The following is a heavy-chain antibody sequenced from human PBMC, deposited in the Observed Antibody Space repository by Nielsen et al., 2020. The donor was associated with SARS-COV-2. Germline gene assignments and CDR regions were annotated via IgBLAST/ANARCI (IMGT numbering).Heavy chain of an antibody. D-gene: IGHD2-21*01. V-gene: IGHV3-33*06. CDR2: IWYDGSNR. CDR1: GFTFRRYG. Sequence: GESLKISCAASGFTFRRYGMHWVRQAPGKGLEWVAVIWYDGSNRYFADSVKGRFTISRDNSKNTLYLQMNSLRAEDTAVYYCAKARAGRYPQSRILDNWAQGTLVTVSA. J-gene: IGHJ4*02. CDR3: AKARAGRYPQSRILDN.